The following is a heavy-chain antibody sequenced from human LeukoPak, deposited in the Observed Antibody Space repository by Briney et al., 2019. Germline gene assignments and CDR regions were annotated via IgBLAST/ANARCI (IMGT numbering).Heavy chain of an antibody. Sequence: SVKVSCKASGGTFSSYAISWVRQAPGQGLEGMGRIIPILGIANYAQKFQGRVTITADKSTSTAYMELSSLRSEDTAVYYCANRIAAGFDYWGQGTLVTVSS. D-gene: IGHD6-13*01. CDR2: IIPILGIA. CDR3: ANRIAAGFDY. J-gene: IGHJ4*02. CDR1: GGTFSSYA. V-gene: IGHV1-69*04.